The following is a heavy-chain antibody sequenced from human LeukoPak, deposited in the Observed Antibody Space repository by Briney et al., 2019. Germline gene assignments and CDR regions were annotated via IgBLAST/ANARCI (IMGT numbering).Heavy chain of an antibody. J-gene: IGHJ4*02. D-gene: IGHD3-10*02. Sequence: SETLSLTCTVSGASITSYSWNWIRQPPGKGLEWIGYIYYSGSTNYNPSLKSRVTISVDTSKNQFSLKLSSVTAADTAVYHCARGANDHGGMFFGLWGQGTLVAVSS. CDR1: GASITSYS. CDR2: IYYSGST. V-gene: IGHV4-59*01. CDR3: ARGANDHGGMFFGL.